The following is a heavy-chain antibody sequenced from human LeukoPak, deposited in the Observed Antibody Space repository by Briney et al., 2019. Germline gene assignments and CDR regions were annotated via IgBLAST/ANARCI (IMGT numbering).Heavy chain of an antibody. CDR1: GFTFSSYW. V-gene: IGHV3-7*01. D-gene: IGHD2-2*02. Sequence: GGSLRLSCAASGFTFSSYWMSWVRQAPGKGLEWVANIKQDGSEKYYVDSVKGRFTISRDNAKNSLYLQMNSLRAEDTAVYYCARVIVVVPAAIPYYFDYWGQGTLVTVSS. CDR3: ARVIVVVPAAIPYYFDY. J-gene: IGHJ4*02. CDR2: IKQDGSEK.